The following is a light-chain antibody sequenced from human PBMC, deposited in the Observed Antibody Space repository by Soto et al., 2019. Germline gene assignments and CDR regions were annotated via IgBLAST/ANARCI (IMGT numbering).Light chain of an antibody. J-gene: IGKJ4*01. V-gene: IGKV3-15*01. CDR2: HAS. CDR3: QQYNKWPLT. CDR1: QSVSNN. Sequence: EIVMTQSPATLSVSPGERATLSCRASQSVSNNLAWYQQKPGQAPRLLIYHASTRATGIPARFSGSGSGTECTLTISSLQAEDFAVYYCQQYNKWPLTFGGGTKVEIK.